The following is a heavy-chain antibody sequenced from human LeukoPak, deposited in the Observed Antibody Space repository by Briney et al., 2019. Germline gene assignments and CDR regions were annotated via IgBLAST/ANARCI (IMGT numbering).Heavy chain of an antibody. D-gene: IGHD2-2*02. CDR1: GDSVSSNSAA. V-gene: IGHV6-1*01. CDR3: ARDQLLLYPRQFDP. Sequence: SQTLSLTCAISGDSVSSNSAAWNWIRQSPSRCLEWLGRTYYRSKWYNDYAVSVKSRITINPDTSKNQFSLQLNSVTPEDTAVYYCARDQLLLYPRQFDPWGQGTLVTVSS. CDR2: TYYRSKWYN. J-gene: IGHJ5*02.